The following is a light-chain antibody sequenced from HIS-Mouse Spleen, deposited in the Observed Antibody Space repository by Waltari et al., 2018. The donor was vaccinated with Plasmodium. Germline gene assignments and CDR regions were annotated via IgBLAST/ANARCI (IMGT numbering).Light chain of an antibody. V-gene: IGKV3-15*01. CDR2: GAS. Sequence: EIVMTQSPATLSVSPGERATLACRASQSVSSNLAWYQLKPGQAPRLLIYGASTSATGIPARISGSGSGTEFTLNISSLQSEDFAVYYCQQYNNWSFTFGPGTKVDIK. CDR3: QQYNNWSFT. J-gene: IGKJ3*01. CDR1: QSVSSN.